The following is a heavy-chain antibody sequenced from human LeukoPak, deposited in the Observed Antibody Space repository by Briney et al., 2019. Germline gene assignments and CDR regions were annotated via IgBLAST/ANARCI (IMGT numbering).Heavy chain of an antibody. Sequence: GGSLRLSCAASGFTFSNYDMHWVRQAPGKGLEWVAVISYDGSNKYYADSVKGRFTISRDNSKNTLYLQIISLRAEDTAVYYCAKDGSNLFDYWGQGTLVTVSS. D-gene: IGHD1-26*01. CDR1: GFTFSNYD. J-gene: IGHJ4*02. CDR3: AKDGSNLFDY. V-gene: IGHV3-30*18. CDR2: ISYDGSNK.